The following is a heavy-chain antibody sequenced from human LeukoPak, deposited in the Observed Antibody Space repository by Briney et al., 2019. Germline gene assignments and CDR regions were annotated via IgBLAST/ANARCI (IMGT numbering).Heavy chain of an antibody. J-gene: IGHJ2*01. D-gene: IGHD6-13*01. CDR1: GGSISRYY. CDR2: IHYSGTT. CDR3: ARAQIIAAAAGHFDL. V-gene: IGHV4-59*01. Sequence: PSETLSLTCTVYGGSISRYYWSWIRQPPGKGLEWIGHIHYSGTTNYNPSLKSRVTLSVDTSMNQFSLKLSSVTTADTAVFYCARAQIIAAAAGHFDLWGRGTLVTVSS.